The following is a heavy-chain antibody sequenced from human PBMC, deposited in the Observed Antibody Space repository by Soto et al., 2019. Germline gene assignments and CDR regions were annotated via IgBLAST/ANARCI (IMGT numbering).Heavy chain of an antibody. CDR1: GYTFTSYY. V-gene: IGHV1-46*03. CDR3: ARDVVVVAATRAYDY. Sequence: ASVKVSCKASGYTFTSYYMHWVRQAPGQGLEWMGIINPSGGSTSYAQKFQGRVTMTRDTSTSTVYMELSSLRSEDTAVYYCARDVVVVAATRAYDYWGQGTLVTVSS. CDR2: INPSGGST. J-gene: IGHJ4*02. D-gene: IGHD2-15*01.